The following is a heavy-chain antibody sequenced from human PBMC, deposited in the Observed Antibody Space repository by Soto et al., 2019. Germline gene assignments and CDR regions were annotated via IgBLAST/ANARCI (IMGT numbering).Heavy chain of an antibody. CDR3: AKDAKILDWLPTSYYFDF. CDR1: ELSFSSYA. D-gene: IGHD3-9*01. J-gene: IGHJ4*02. Sequence: EVQVLESGGGLAQPGRSLRLYCAVSELSFSSYAMTWVRQSPGKGLEWVSSISRSGNSTYSADSVRGRFTISRDNSKNTLYLQMNSLRAEDTAVYYCAKDAKILDWLPTSYYFDFWGQGTLVTVSS. V-gene: IGHV3-23*01. CDR2: ISRSGNST.